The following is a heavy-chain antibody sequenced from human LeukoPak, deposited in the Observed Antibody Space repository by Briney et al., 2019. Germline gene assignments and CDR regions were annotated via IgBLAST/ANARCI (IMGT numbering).Heavy chain of an antibody. J-gene: IGHJ6*02. V-gene: IGHV3-23*01. CDR2: ISGSGGST. CDR3: ARVNTHKVLRFLEWLPDYYYYGMDV. D-gene: IGHD3-3*01. CDR1: GFTFSSYA. Sequence: LPGGSLRLPCAASGFTFSSYAMSWVRQAPGKGLEWVSAISGSGGSTYYADSVKGRFTISRDNSKNTLYLQMNSLRAEDTAVYYCARVNTHKVLRFLEWLPDYYYYGMDVWGQGTTVTVSS.